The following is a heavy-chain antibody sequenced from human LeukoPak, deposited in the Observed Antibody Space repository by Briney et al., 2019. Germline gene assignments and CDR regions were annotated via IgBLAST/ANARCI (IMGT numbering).Heavy chain of an antibody. CDR3: AREYYGSGETIFDY. V-gene: IGHV4-30-2*01. J-gene: IGHJ4*02. CDR2: IYHSGST. Sequence: SETLSLTCTVSGGSISSSSYYWSWIRQPPGKGLEWIGYIYHSGSTYYNSSLKSRATISVNRSKNQFSLKLSSVTAADTAVYYCAREYYGSGETIFDYWGQGTLVTVSS. D-gene: IGHD3-10*01. CDR1: GGSISSSSYY.